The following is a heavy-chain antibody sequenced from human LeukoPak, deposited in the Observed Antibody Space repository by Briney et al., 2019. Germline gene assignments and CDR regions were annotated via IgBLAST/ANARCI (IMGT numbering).Heavy chain of an antibody. CDR3: ARQAITMIVGGVFDY. Sequence: PSETLSLTCTVSGGSISSSSYYWGWIRQPPGKGLEWIESIYYSGSTYYNPSLKSRVTISVDTSKNQFSLKLSSVTAADTAVYYCARQAITMIVGGVFDYWGQGTLVTVSS. D-gene: IGHD3-22*01. V-gene: IGHV4-39*01. CDR1: GGSISSSSYY. J-gene: IGHJ4*02. CDR2: IYYSGST.